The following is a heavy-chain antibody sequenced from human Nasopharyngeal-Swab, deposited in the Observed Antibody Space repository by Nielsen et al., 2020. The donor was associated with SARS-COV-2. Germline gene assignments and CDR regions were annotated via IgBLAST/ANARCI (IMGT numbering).Heavy chain of an antibody. D-gene: IGHD2-2*01. J-gene: IGHJ4*02. CDR3: PRIEDCSSTSCYDYFDY. Sequence: WIRQPPGKGLEWIGEINHSGSTNYNPTLKSRVTISEHTSKNQFSLNLSSLTAADTAVYYCPRIEDCSSTSCYDYFDYWGQGTLVTVSS. V-gene: IGHV4-34*01. CDR2: INHSGST.